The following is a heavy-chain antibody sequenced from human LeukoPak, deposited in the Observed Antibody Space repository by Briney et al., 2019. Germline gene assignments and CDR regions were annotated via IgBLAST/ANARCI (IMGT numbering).Heavy chain of an antibody. CDR3: ARHGSAEEHYYDSSGYYPDY. D-gene: IGHD3-22*01. CDR2: IYYSGST. Sequence: PSETLSLTCTVSGGSISSINYYWGWIRQPPGKGLEWIGYIYYSGSTNYNPSLKNRVTISVDTSKNQFSLKLSSVTAADTAVYYCARHGSAEEHYYDSSGYYPDYWGQGTLVTVSS. V-gene: IGHV4-61*05. CDR1: GGSISSINYY. J-gene: IGHJ4*02.